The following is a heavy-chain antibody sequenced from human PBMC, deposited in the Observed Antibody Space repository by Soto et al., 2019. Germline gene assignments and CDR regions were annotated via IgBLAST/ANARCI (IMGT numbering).Heavy chain of an antibody. CDR1: GYTFTSYD. Sequence: QVQLVQSGAEVKKPGASVKVSCKASGYTFTSYDINWVRQATGQGLEWMGWMNPNSGNTGYAQKFQGRVTMTRNTSISTAYMELSSLRSEHTAVYYCARAPLINSRSTIRPYYFDYWGQGPLVTVSS. D-gene: IGHD5-12*01. CDR2: MNPNSGNT. J-gene: IGHJ4*02. V-gene: IGHV1-8*01. CDR3: ARAPLINSRSTIRPYYFDY.